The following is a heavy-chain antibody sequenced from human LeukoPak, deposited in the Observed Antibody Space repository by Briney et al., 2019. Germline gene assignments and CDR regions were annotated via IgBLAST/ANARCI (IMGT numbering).Heavy chain of an antibody. CDR2: IKSKSDGETI. CDR3: TTDMDR. V-gene: IGHV3-15*01. Sequence: GGSLRLSCTASGFTFSNAWMSCVRQAPGKGLEWVGRIKSKSDGETIDYAAPVQGRFSISRDDSKNTLYLQMNSLKTEDTAVYYCTTDMDRWGQGTLVIVSS. CDR1: GFTFSNAW. J-gene: IGHJ5*02.